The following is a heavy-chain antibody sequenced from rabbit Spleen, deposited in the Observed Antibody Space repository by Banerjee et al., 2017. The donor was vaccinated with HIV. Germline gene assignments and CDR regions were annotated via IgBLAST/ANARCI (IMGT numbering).Heavy chain of an antibody. CDR3: ARDSSSSFSSYGMDL. CDR2: IDPVFGIT. D-gene: IGHD1-1*01. J-gene: IGHJ6*01. Sequence: HEQLVESGGGLVKPGASLTLTCTASGFSLSDKDVMCWVRQAPGKGLEWIGYIDPVFGITYYANWVNGRFTISKTSSTTVTLQMTSLTAADTATYFCARDSSSSFSSYGMDLWGQGTLVTVS. CDR1: GFSLSDKDV. V-gene: IGHV1S45*01.